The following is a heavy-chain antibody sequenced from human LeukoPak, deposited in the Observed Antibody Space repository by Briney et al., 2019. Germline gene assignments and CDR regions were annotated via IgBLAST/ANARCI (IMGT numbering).Heavy chain of an antibody. Sequence: GGSLRLSCAASGFTFSDYYMSWIRQAPGKGLEWVSYISSSGSTIYYANSVKGRFTISRDNAKNSLYLQMNSLKTEDTAVYYCTRKNSGSYKEGGQDYWGQGTLVTVSS. CDR2: ISSSGSTI. D-gene: IGHD1-26*01. CDR1: GFTFSDYY. V-gene: IGHV3-11*01. CDR3: TRKNSGSYKEGGQDY. J-gene: IGHJ4*02.